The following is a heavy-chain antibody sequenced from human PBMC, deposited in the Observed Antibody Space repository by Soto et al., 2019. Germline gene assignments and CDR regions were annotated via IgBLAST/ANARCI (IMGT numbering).Heavy chain of an antibody. D-gene: IGHD2-2*01. Sequence: QMQLVESVGGVVQPGRSLRLSCAASGFTFRSYGIHWVRQAPGKWLEWVALIWFDGSKKYYVDSVKGRFAVSRDNSKNTLYLQMNSLRVEDTAVYYCARDRLVPYGYGIDVWGQGTTVTVSS. J-gene: IGHJ6*02. CDR2: IWFDGSKK. V-gene: IGHV3-33*01. CDR3: ARDRLVPYGYGIDV. CDR1: GFTFRSYG.